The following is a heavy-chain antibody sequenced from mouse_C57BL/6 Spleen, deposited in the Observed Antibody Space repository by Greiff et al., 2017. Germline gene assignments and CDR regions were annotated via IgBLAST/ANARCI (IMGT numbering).Heavy chain of an antibody. Sequence: VQLQQSGPELVKPGASVKISCKASGYSFTGYYMNWVKQSPEKSLEWIGEINPSTGGTTYNQKFKAKATLTVDKSSSTAYMQLKSLTSEDSAVYYCARDSSGYEFAYWGQGTLVTVSA. CDR2: INPSTGGT. CDR1: GYSFTGYY. J-gene: IGHJ3*01. V-gene: IGHV1-42*01. CDR3: ARDSSGYEFAY. D-gene: IGHD3-2*02.